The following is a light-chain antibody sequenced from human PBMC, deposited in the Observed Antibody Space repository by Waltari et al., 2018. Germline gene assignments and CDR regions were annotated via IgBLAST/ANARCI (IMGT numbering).Light chain of an antibody. J-gene: IGLJ2*01. V-gene: IGLV2-11*01. CDR3: CSYAGSYTLV. CDR1: SSDVGGYHY. CDR2: DVS. Sequence: QSALTQPRSVSGSPGQSVTISCTGPSSDVGGYHYVSWYQQHPGKAPKLMIYDVSKRPSGVPDRFSGSKSGNTASLPISGLQAEDEADYYCCSYAGSYTLVFGGGTKLTVL.